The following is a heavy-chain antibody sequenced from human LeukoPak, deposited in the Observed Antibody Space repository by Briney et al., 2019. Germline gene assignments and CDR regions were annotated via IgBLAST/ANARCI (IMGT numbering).Heavy chain of an antibody. J-gene: IGHJ4*02. CDR1: GGSITSSSYY. CDR2: VYYSGST. V-gene: IGHV4-39*07. Sequence: SETLSLTCTVSGGSITSSSYYWGWIRQPPGKGLEWIGSVYYSGSTYYNPSLKSRVTMSVDTSKNQFSLKLSSVTAADTAVYYCARALETGYSSGWYHFDYWGQGTLVTVSS. CDR3: ARALETGYSSGWYHFDY. D-gene: IGHD6-19*01.